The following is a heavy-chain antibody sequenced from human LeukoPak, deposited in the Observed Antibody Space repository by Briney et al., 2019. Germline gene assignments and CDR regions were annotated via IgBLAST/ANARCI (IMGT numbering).Heavy chain of an antibody. V-gene: IGHV5-51*01. CDR1: GYSFTSYW. CDR2: IYPGDSDT. Sequence: GESLKISCKASGYSFTSYWIAWVRQMPGKGLEWMGIIYPGDSDTRYSPSFQGQVTISADKSISTAYLQWSSLKASDTAMYYCARHPRYFDALTRRDYYYYMDVWGKGTTVTVSS. D-gene: IGHD3-9*01. J-gene: IGHJ6*03. CDR3: ARHPRYFDALTRRDYYYYMDV.